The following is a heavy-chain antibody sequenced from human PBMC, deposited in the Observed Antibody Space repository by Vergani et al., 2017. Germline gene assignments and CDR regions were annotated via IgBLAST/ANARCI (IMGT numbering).Heavy chain of an antibody. J-gene: IGHJ2*01. V-gene: IGHV3-11*05. D-gene: IGHD3-16*01. CDR1: GFTFSDYY. CDR2: ISSSSSYT. Sequence: QVQLVESGGGLVKPGGSLRLSCAASGFTFSDYYMSWIRQAPGKGLEWVSYISSSSSYTNYADSVKGRFTISRDNAKNSLYLQMNSRRAEDTAVYYCAEQRGRGWYFDLWGRGTLVTVSS. CDR3: AEQRGRGWYFDL.